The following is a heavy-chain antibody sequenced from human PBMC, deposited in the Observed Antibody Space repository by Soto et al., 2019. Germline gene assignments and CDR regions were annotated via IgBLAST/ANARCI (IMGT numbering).Heavy chain of an antibody. CDR1: GGSFSGYY. D-gene: IGHD3-16*02. J-gene: IGHJ4*02. CDR3: ARGKLSDYVWGSYRYHFDY. CDR2: INHSGST. Sequence: PSETLSRTCAVYGGSFSGYYWIWIRRPPGKGLEWIGEINHSGSTNYNPSLKSRVTISVDTSKNQFSLKLSSVTAADTAVYYCARGKLSDYVWGSYRYHFDYWGQGTVVTVSS. V-gene: IGHV4-34*01.